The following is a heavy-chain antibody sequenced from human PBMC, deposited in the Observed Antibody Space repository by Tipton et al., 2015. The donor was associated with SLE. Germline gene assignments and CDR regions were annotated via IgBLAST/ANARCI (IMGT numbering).Heavy chain of an antibody. Sequence: TLSLTCAVYGGSLRNYYWSWIRQSPGKGLAWIGEINQSGNTNYNPALQSRATISVETSNSQSSLKLRSVNAADTAVYYCARTYGHDGFDFWGQGTMVTVSS. CDR2: INQSGNT. CDR1: GGSLRNYY. J-gene: IGHJ3*01. V-gene: IGHV4-34*01. CDR3: ARTYGHDGFDF. D-gene: IGHD4-17*01.